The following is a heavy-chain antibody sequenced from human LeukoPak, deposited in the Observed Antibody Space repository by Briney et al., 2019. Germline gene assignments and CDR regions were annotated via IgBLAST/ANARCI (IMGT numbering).Heavy chain of an antibody. CDR1: GFTFSSYS. CDR2: ISSSSSYI. Sequence: GGSLRLSCAASGFTFSSYSMNWVRQAPGKGLEWVSSISSSSSYIYYADSVKGRFTISRDNAKNSLYLQMNSLRAEDTAVYYCARGRSGSRVDYWGQGTLVTVSS. J-gene: IGHJ4*02. D-gene: IGHD1-26*01. CDR3: ARGRSGSRVDY. V-gene: IGHV3-21*01.